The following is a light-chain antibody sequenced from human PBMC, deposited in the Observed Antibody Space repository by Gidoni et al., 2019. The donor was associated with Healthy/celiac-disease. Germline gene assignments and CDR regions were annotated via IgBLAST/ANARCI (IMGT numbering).Light chain of an antibody. Sequence: SYELPQPPSVSVSPGQTARITCSGDALPKQYAYWYPQKPGQAPVLVIYKDSERPSGIPERFSGSSSGTTVTLTISGVQAEDEADYYCQSADSSGTYVVFGGGTKLTVL. CDR2: KDS. CDR3: QSADSSGTYVV. V-gene: IGLV3-25*03. CDR1: ALPKQY. J-gene: IGLJ2*01.